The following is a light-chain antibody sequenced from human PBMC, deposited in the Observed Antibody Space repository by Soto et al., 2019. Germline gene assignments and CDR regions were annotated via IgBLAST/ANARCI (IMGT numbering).Light chain of an antibody. V-gene: IGKV3-15*01. J-gene: IGKJ5*01. CDR3: QQYNNWPLN. CDR1: QSVSSN. Sequence: IVMTQSPATLSVSPGERATLSCRASQSVSSNLAWYQQKPGQAPRLLIYDAFTRATGIPARFSGSGSGTEFTLIISSLQSEDFAVYYCQQYNNWPLNFGQGTRLEIK. CDR2: DAF.